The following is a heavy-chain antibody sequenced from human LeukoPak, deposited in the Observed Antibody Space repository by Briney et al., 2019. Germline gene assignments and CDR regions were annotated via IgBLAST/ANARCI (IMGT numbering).Heavy chain of an antibody. CDR3: ARAYNSGWYGDFDY. V-gene: IGHV3-64*04. CDR2: ISFNGDTS. CDR1: GFTFSNFG. Sequence: NPGGSLRLSCLASGFTFSNFGLHWVRQPPGKGPEYVSSISFNGDTSYYADSVKGRFTISRDNSKNTLYLQMNSLRAEDTAVYYCARAYNSGWYGDFDYWGQGILVTVSS. J-gene: IGHJ4*02. D-gene: IGHD6-19*01.